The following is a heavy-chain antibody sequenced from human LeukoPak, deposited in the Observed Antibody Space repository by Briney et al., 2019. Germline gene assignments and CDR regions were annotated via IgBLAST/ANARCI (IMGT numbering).Heavy chain of an antibody. CDR2: MNPNSGNT. CDR3: ARGPRVAASPFDF. D-gene: IGHD2-15*01. J-gene: IGHJ4*02. V-gene: IGHV1-8*03. CDR1: GYTFTSYD. Sequence: ASVKVSCKASGYTFTSYDINWVRQATGQGLEWMGWMNPNSGNTGYAQKFQGRVTITRNTSISTAYTALSSLRSEGTPVYYCARGPRVAASPFDFWGQGTLVTVSS.